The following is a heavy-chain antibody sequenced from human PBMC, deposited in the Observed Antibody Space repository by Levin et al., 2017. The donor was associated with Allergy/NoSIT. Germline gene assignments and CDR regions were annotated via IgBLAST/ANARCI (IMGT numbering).Heavy chain of an antibody. D-gene: IGHD1-7*01. Sequence: RGESLKISCKGSGYSFSSFWIAWVRQMPGQGLEWMGIIFPGNSKTMYSPSFRGQITVSADKSISTAYLQWSSLMASDTAIYYCARLPTETTGAFDIWGQGTMVTVSS. CDR1: GYSFSSFW. CDR2: IFPGNSKT. J-gene: IGHJ3*02. V-gene: IGHV5-51*01. CDR3: ARLPTETTGAFDI.